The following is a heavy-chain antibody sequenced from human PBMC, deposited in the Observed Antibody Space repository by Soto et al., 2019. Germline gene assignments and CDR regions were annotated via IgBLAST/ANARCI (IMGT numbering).Heavy chain of an antibody. CDR3: ARDSEHYYDSSGYYQNYYYYGMDV. Sequence: SETLSLTCTVSGGSISSGDYYWSWIRQPPGQGLEWIGYIYYSGSTYYNPSVKGRVTIAVDTSKSQFSLKLSPVTAADTAVYYCARDSEHYYDSSGYYQNYYYYGMDVWGQGTTVTVSS. CDR1: GGSISSGDYY. J-gene: IGHJ6*02. D-gene: IGHD3-22*01. CDR2: IYYSGST. V-gene: IGHV4-30-4*01.